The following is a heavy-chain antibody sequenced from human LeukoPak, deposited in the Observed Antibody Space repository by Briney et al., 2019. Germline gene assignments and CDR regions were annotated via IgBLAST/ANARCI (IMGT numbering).Heavy chain of an antibody. CDR1: GFTFSTYA. D-gene: IGHD1-26*01. CDR3: ARDPYGATPD. CDR2: ISSSSSYI. V-gene: IGHV3-21*01. Sequence: GGSLRLSCAASGFTFSTYAMSWVRQAPGKGLEWVSSISSSSSYIYYADSVKGRFTISRDNAKNSLYLQMNSLRAEDMAVYYCARDPYGATPDWGQGTLVTVSS. J-gene: IGHJ4*02.